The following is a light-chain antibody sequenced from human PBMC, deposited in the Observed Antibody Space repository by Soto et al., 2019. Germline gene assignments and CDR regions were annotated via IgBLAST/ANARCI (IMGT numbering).Light chain of an antibody. CDR3: QVWNISTDHDV. Sequence: SYELAQPPSVSVAPGQTARITSGGNNIGSTSVHWYKQSPGQAPVLVVYDDNDRPSGIPERFSGFNSENTATLTITRVEAGDEADYYCQVWNISTDHDVFGTGTKVTVL. CDR1: NIGSTS. CDR2: DDN. V-gene: IGLV3-21*02. J-gene: IGLJ1*01.